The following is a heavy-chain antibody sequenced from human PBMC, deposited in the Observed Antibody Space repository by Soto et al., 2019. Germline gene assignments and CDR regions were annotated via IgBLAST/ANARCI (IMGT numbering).Heavy chain of an antibody. CDR2: IYYSGST. D-gene: IGHD3-3*01. Sequence: PSETLSLTCTVSGGSISSGGYYWSWIRQHPGKGLEWIGYIYYSGSTYYNPSLKSRVTISVDTSKNQFSLKLSSVTAADTAVYYCARAPYDFWSGQPKNYYYYGMDVWGQGTTVTVSS. CDR1: GGSISSGGYY. V-gene: IGHV4-31*03. CDR3: ARAPYDFWSGQPKNYYYYGMDV. J-gene: IGHJ6*02.